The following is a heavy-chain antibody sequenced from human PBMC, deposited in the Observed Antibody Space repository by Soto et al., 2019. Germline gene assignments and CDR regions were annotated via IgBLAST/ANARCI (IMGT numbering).Heavy chain of an antibody. CDR3: ARDLVYCSSTRCYAQGAFDY. V-gene: IGHV3-21*01. Sequence: PGGSLRLSCAASGFTFSSYSMNWVRQAPGKGLEWVSSISSSSSYIYYADSVKGRFTISRDNAKNSLYLQMNSLRAEDTAVYYCARDLVYCSSTRCYAQGAFDYWGQGTLVTVSS. D-gene: IGHD2-2*01. CDR2: ISSSSSYI. J-gene: IGHJ4*02. CDR1: GFTFSSYS.